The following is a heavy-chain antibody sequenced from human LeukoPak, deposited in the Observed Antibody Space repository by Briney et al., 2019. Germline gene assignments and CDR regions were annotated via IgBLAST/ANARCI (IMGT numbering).Heavy chain of an antibody. D-gene: IGHD2-2*01. Sequence: PGGSLRLSCAASGFTFSSYWMSWVRQAPGKGREWVANIKQDGSEKYYVDSVKGRFTISRDKDKKSLYLQMNSLRAEDTAVYYCARGGYQLGTFDYWGQGTLVTVSS. CDR1: GFTFSSYW. CDR3: ARGGYQLGTFDY. V-gene: IGHV3-7*01. J-gene: IGHJ4*02. CDR2: IKQDGSEK.